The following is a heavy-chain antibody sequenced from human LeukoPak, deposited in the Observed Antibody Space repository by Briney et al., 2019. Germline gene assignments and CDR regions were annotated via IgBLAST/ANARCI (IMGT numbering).Heavy chain of an antibody. CDR3: ARVVDSLGDFDY. CDR1: GGSSSGYY. CDR2: IYHSGST. V-gene: IGHV4-38-2*02. Sequence: SETLSLTCTVSGGSSSGYYWGWIRQPPGKGLEWIGSIYHSGSTYYSPSLKSRVTISVDTSKNQFSLKLSSVTAADTAVYYCARVVDSLGDFDYWGQGTLVTVSS. J-gene: IGHJ4*02. D-gene: IGHD3-22*01.